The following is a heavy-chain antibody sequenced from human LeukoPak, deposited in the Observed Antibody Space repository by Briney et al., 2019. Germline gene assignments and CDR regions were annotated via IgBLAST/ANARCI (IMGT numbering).Heavy chain of an antibody. CDR1: GFTFSSYA. Sequence: GSLRLSCVASGFTFSSYAMTWVRQAPGKGLEWVSSIGGSDSSTYYEDSVKGRFTISRDNSKNTLYLQMNSLRAEDTAVYYCAKVSIWGQGTMVTVSS. CDR3: AKVSI. J-gene: IGHJ3*02. V-gene: IGHV3-23*01. CDR2: IGGSDSST.